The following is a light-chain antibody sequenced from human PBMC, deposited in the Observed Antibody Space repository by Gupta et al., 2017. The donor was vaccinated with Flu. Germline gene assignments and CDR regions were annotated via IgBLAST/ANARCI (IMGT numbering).Light chain of an antibody. CDR1: SSTIGSNY. CDR2: RNK. J-gene: IGLJ3*02. Sequence: SVLSPTPPASRAPGQRVTISCSRSSSTIGSNYVYWYQHLPGTAPTLLIYRNKQRPPGAPERFSGTKCGTAASVAISGLRAEDEADYYCAAGDDSQSGRVFGGGTKLTVL. V-gene: IGLV1-47*01. CDR3: AAGDDSQSGRV.